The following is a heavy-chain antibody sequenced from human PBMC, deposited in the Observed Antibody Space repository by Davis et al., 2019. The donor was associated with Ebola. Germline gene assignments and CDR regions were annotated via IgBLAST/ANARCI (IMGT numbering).Heavy chain of an antibody. Sequence: GGSLRLSCAASGFTFSSYNMNWVRQAPGKGLEWVSAISGSGGSTYYADSVKGRFTISRDNSKNTLYLQMNSLRAEDTAVYYCAREVGSTFRGLEYYFDSWGQGTLVAVSS. CDR2: ISGSGGST. CDR1: GFTFSSYN. CDR3: AREVGSTFRGLEYYFDS. V-gene: IGHV3-23*01. D-gene: IGHD3-10*01. J-gene: IGHJ4*02.